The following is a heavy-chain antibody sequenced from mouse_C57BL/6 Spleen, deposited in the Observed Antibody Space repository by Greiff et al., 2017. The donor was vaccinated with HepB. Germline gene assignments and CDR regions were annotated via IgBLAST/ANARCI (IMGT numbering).Heavy chain of an antibody. CDR1: GYAFSSSW. D-gene: IGHD1-1*01. V-gene: IGHV1-82*01. Sequence: LQESGPELVKPGASVKISCKASGYAFSSSWMNWVKQRPGKGLEWIGRIYPGDGDTNYNGKFKGKATLTADKSSSTAYMQLSSLTSEDSAVYFCASYYGSSFNWYFDVWGTGTTVTVSS. J-gene: IGHJ1*03. CDR2: IYPGDGDT. CDR3: ASYYGSSFNWYFDV.